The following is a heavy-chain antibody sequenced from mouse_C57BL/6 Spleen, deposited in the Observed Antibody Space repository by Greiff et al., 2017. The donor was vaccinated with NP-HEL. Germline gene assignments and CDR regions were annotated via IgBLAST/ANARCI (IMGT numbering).Heavy chain of an antibody. Sequence: VQLQQSGPELVKPGASVKISCKASGYAFSSSWMNWVKQRPGKGLGWIGRIYPGDGDTNYNGKFKGKATLTADKSSSTAYMQLSSLTSEDSAVYFCARLNYDYGTWYFDVWGTGTTVTVSS. V-gene: IGHV1-82*01. CDR3: ARLNYDYGTWYFDV. J-gene: IGHJ1*03. CDR1: GYAFSSSW. CDR2: IYPGDGDT. D-gene: IGHD2-4*01.